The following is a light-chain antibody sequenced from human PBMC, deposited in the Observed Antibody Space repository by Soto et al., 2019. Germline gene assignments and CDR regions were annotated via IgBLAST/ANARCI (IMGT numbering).Light chain of an antibody. V-gene: IGKV3-15*01. J-gene: IGKJ4*01. CDR1: QTFSIN. CDR2: AAS. Sequence: EIVMTQSPATLSVSPGERATLSCRASQTFSINLAWYQQKPGQAPRLLIYAASTRATGIPARFSGSGSGTEFTLTISSLQSEDFAIYYCQQYDKWPLTFGGGTKVEIK. CDR3: QQYDKWPLT.